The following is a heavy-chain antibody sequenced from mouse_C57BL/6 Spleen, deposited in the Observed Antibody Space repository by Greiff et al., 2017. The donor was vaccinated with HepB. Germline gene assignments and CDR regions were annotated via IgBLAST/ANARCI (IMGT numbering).Heavy chain of an antibody. V-gene: IGHV5-4*03. CDR2: ISDGGSYT. CDR3: ARYYEGYFDV. CDR1: GFTFSSYA. J-gene: IGHJ1*03. D-gene: IGHD1-1*01. Sequence: EVNVVESGGGLVKPGGSLKLSCAASGFTFSSYAMSWVRQTPEKRLEWVATISDGGSYTYYPDNVKGRFTISRDNAKNNLYLQMSHLKSEDTAMYYCARYYEGYFDVWGTGTTVTVSS.